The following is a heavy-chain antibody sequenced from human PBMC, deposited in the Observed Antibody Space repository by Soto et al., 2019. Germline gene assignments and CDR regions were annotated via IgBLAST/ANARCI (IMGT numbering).Heavy chain of an antibody. CDR3: ARDLVESGYPEYFQH. Sequence: EVQLVESGGGLIQPGGSLRLSCAASGFTVSSNYMSWVRQAPGKGLEWVSVIYSGGSTYYADSVKGRFTISRDNSKNTLYLQMNSLRDEDTAVYYCARDLVESGYPEYFQHWGQGTLVTVSS. D-gene: IGHD3-22*01. J-gene: IGHJ1*01. CDR1: GFTVSSNY. V-gene: IGHV3-53*01. CDR2: IYSGGST.